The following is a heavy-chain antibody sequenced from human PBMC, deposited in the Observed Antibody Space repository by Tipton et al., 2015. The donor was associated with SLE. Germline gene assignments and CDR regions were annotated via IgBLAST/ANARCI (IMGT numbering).Heavy chain of an antibody. V-gene: IGHV4-34*01. CDR3: VRGQEDWYFDV. CDR2: IDDSGNT. J-gene: IGHJ2*01. Sequence: TLSLTCGVYGGSLSDYYWTWIRQPPGKGLEWIGEIDDSGNTNYYPPLKSRVTISVDTSKNQFSLTLSSVTAADTAVYFCVRGQEDWYFDVWGRGTLVTVSS. CDR1: GGSLSDYY.